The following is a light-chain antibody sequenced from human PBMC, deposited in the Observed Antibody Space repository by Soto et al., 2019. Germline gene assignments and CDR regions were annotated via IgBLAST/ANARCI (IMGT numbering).Light chain of an antibody. CDR3: QQYSSPPPLT. Sequence: EIVLTQSPGTLSLSPGERATLSCRASQSVSSSYLAWYQQKPGQAPRLLIYGASSRATGIPARFSGSGSGTDFTLTISRLEPEDFAVYYCQQYSSPPPLTFGGGTKVEIK. J-gene: IGKJ4*01. CDR2: GAS. CDR1: QSVSSSY. V-gene: IGKV3-20*01.